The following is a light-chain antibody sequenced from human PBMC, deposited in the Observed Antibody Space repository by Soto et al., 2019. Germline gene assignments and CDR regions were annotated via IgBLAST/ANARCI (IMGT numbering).Light chain of an antibody. CDR1: STDVGGYNY. J-gene: IGLJ1*01. CDR2: DVS. V-gene: IGLV2-11*01. CDR3: CSYAGRDTLYV. Sequence: QSVLTQPRSVSGSLGQSVTISCTGTSTDVGGYNYVSWYQQHPGKVPKLMLYDVSKRPSGVPDRFSGSKSGNTATLTISGLQAEDEADYYCCSYAGRDTLYVFGSGTKVTXL.